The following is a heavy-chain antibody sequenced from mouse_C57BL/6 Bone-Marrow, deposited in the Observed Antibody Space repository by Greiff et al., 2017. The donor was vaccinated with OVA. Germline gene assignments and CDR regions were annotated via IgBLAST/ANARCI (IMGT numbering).Heavy chain of an antibody. Sequence: QVQLQQSGAELARPGASVKLSCKASGYTFTSYGISWVKQRTGQGLEWIGEIYPRSGNTYYNEKFKGKATLTADKFSSTAYMELRSLTSEDSAVYFCARGGYYGTLYAMDYWGQGTSVTVSS. CDR2: IYPRSGNT. D-gene: IGHD1-1*01. CDR3: ARGGYYGTLYAMDY. CDR1: GYTFTSYG. J-gene: IGHJ4*01. V-gene: IGHV1-81*01.